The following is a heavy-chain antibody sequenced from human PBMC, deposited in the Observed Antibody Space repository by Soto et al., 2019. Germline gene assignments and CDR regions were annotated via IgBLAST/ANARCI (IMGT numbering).Heavy chain of an antibody. V-gene: IGHV4-31*03. CDR3: ARDLRTMVRGVNHYYGMDV. Sequence: PSETLSLTCTVSGGSISSGGYYWSWIRQHPGKGLEWIGYIYYSGSTYYNPSLKSRVTISVDTSKNRFSLKLSSVTAADTAVYYCARDLRTMVRGVNHYYGMDVWGQGTTVTVSS. D-gene: IGHD3-10*01. CDR2: IYYSGST. J-gene: IGHJ6*02. CDR1: GGSISSGGYY.